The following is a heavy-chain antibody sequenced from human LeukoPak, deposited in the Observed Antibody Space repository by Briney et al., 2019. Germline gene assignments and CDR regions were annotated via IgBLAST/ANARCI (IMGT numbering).Heavy chain of an antibody. CDR1: GFTFSSYG. CDR3: AKDRDLEAPSYRYFDY. CDR2: IWYDGSNK. J-gene: IGHJ4*02. Sequence: SGGSLRLSCAASGFTFSSYGMHWVRQAPGKGLEWVAVIWYDGSNKYYADSVKGRFTISRDNSKNTLYLQMNSLRAEGTAVYYCAKDRDLEAPSYRYFDYWGQGTLVTVSS. V-gene: IGHV3-33*06. D-gene: IGHD1-14*01.